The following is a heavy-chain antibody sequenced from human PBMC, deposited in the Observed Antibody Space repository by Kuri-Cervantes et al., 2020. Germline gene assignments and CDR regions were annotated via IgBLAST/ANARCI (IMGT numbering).Heavy chain of an antibody. V-gene: IGHV1-69*13. CDR1: GGTFSSYA. D-gene: IGHD6-19*01. J-gene: IGHJ4*02. CDR2: IIPIFGTA. CDR3: ARGYSSVWYTPFDY. Sequence: SVKVSCKASGGTFSSYAISWVRQAPGQGLESMGGIIPIFGTANYGQKFQGRVTITADGSTSTSYMELTSLRSEDTAGYYCARGYSSVWYTPFDYWGQGTLVTVSS.